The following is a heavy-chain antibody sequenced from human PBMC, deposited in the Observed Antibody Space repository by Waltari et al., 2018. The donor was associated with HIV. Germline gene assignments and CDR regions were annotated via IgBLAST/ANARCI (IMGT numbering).Heavy chain of an antibody. CDR2: ISGSGGST. D-gene: IGHD4-17*01. J-gene: IGHJ1*01. Sequence: EVQLSESGGGLAQPGGSLRLSCAASGFTFSNYAMNWVRQAPGKGLEWVSAISGSGGSTYYADSVKGRFTISRDNSKNTLNLQMNSLRAEDTAIYFCAKGDYAVEYFYHWGQGTLVTVSS. V-gene: IGHV3-23*01. CDR1: GFTFSNYA. CDR3: AKGDYAVEYFYH.